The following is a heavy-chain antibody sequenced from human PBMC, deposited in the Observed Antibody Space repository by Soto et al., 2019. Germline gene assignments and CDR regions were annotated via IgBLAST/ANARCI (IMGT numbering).Heavy chain of an antibody. CDR3: AVGGVRGVITRTRDYYGMDV. CDR1: GYSFTSYW. D-gene: IGHD3-10*01. CDR2: IYPGDSDT. V-gene: IGHV5-51*01. J-gene: IGHJ6*02. Sequence: PGESLTISGKGSGYSFTSYWIGWVRQMPGKGLEWMRIIYPGDSDTRYSPSFQGQVTISADKSISTAYLQWSSLKASDTAMYYCAVGGVRGVITRTRDYYGMDVWGQGTTVTVSS.